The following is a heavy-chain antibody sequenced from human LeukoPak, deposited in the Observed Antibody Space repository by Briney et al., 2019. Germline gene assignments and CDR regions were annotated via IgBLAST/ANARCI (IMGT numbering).Heavy chain of an antibody. V-gene: IGHV3-30-3*01. Sequence: GGSLRLSCAASGFTFSSYAMHWVRQAPGKGLEWVAVISYDGSNKYYADSVKGRFTISRDNSKNTLYLQMNSLRAEDTAVYYCARFYYYYGMDVWGQGTTVTVSS. CDR3: ARFYYYYGMDV. CDR2: ISYDGSNK. J-gene: IGHJ6*02. CDR1: GFTFSSYA.